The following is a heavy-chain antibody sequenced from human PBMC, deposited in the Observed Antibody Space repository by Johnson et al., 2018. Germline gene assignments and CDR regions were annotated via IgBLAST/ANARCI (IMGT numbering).Heavy chain of an antibody. CDR1: GGSFSGYY. CDR2: INHSGST. J-gene: IGHJ6*03. V-gene: IGHV4-34*01. D-gene: IGHD6-13*01. CDR3: ARGMKQLVKRAYYYYMDV. Sequence: QVQLQQLGAGLLKPSETLSLTCAVYGGSFSGYYWSWIRQPPGKGLEWIGEINHSGSTNYNPSLKSRVTISVDTSKNQFSLKLSSVTAADTAVYYCARGMKQLVKRAYYYYMDVWGKGTTVTVSS.